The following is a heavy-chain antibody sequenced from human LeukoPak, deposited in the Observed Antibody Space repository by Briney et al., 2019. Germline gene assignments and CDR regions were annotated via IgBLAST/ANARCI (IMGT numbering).Heavy chain of an antibody. CDR2: VAFSGST. Sequence: SETLSLTCSVSGDSISGGYYWVWIRQSPGKGLEWFGTVAFSGSTYYNPSLKSLTAIPIDPSKNHFSLRLNSVTAADTAVYYCARQPYGVRGVIDFWGRGILVTVSS. V-gene: IGHV4-39*01. D-gene: IGHD3-10*01. J-gene: IGHJ4*02. CDR1: GDSISGGYY. CDR3: ARQPYGVRGVIDF.